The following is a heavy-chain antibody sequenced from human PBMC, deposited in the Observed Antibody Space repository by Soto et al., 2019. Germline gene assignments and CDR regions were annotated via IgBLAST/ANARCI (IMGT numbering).Heavy chain of an antibody. Sequence: GGSLRLSCAASGFTFCSCAMTWVRQAPGKGLEWVSSISGSGDYTYYADSVKGRFTISRDNSKNTLYLQMNSLRAEDTAVYYCARGLGVAGPLHYGMDVWCQGTTVTVSS. V-gene: IGHV3-23*01. CDR2: ISGSGDYT. CDR1: GFTFCSCA. J-gene: IGHJ6*02. D-gene: IGHD6-19*01. CDR3: ARGLGVAGPLHYGMDV.